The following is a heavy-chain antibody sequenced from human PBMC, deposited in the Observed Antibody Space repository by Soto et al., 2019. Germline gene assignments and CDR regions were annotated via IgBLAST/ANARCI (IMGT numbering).Heavy chain of an antibody. CDR2: IYYSGST. Sequence: SETLSLTCTVSGGSISSYYWSWIRQPPGKGLEWIGYIYYSGSTNYNPSLKSRVTISVDTSKNQFSLKLSSVTAADTAVYYCARADYGLHFDYWGQGTLVTVSS. CDR3: ARADYGLHFDY. J-gene: IGHJ4*02. CDR1: GGSISSYY. V-gene: IGHV4-59*01. D-gene: IGHD3-10*01.